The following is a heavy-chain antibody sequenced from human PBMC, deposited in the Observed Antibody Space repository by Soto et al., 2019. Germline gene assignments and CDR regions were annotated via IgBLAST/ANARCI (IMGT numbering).Heavy chain of an antibody. CDR2: IYYSGST. J-gene: IGHJ4*02. V-gene: IGHV4-31*03. CDR1: GGSISSGDYY. D-gene: IGHD6-13*01. CDR3: AREGRLAAAGRFDY. Sequence: PSETLSLTCTVSGGSISSGDYYRSWIRQVPKKGLEWIGYIYYSGSTYYNPSLRSRVAMSVDTSKNQFSLKLSSVTAADTAIYYCAREGRLAAAGRFDYWGQGTLVTVSS.